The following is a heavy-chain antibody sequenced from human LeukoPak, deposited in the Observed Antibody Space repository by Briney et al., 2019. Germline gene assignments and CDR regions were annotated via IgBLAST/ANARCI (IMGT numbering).Heavy chain of an antibody. J-gene: IGHJ6*02. CDR1: EFSFDDYV. CDR2: MSWTSGSI. CDR3: ARSSGSYDGYYGVEV. D-gene: IGHD6-19*01. V-gene: IGHV3-9*01. Sequence: GGSLRLSCGVSEFSFDDYVIHWVRQGPGKGLEWVAAMSWTSGSIAYADSVKGRFNIFRDNAQSSLYLQMNSLRAEDTAFYYCARSSGSYDGYYGVEVWGQGTTVIVSS.